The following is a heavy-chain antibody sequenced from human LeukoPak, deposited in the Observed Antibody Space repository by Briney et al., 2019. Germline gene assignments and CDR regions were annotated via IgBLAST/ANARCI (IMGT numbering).Heavy chain of an antibody. V-gene: IGHV1-69*02. CDR2: IIPILGIA. CDR3: ARGTRGELHSDY. CDR1: GGTFSSYT. D-gene: IGHD1-7*01. Sequence: SVKVSCKASGGTFSSYTISWVRQAPGQGLEWMGRIIPILGIANYAQKFQGRVTITADKSTSTAYMELSSLRSEDTAVYYRARGTRGELHSDYWGQGTLVTVSS. J-gene: IGHJ4*02.